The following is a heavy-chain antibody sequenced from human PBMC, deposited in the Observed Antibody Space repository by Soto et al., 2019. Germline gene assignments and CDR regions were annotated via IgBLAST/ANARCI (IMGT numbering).Heavy chain of an antibody. CDR3: ARKVASSDDAFDI. CDR2: IIPIFGTA. J-gene: IGHJ3*02. CDR1: EDTFRNYA. V-gene: IGHV1-69*06. Sequence: QVELVQSGAEVKKPGSSVKVSCQASEDTFRNYAISWVRQAPGQGLEWMGGIIPIFGTANYAQKFQGRLTIAADSSTSTAYMELSTLRSDDTAVYYCARKVASSDDAFDIWGQGTMVTVSS. D-gene: IGHD6-6*01.